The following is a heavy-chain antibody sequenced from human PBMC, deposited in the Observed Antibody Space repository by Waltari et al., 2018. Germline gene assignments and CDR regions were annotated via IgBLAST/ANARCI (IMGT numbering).Heavy chain of an antibody. CDR2: IDYSGFT. V-gene: IGHV4-34*01. Sequence: QVQLQQWGAGLLRPSETLSLTFPVYGGSFNGYYWNWVRQPPGKGLEWIGEIDYSGFTTYNPSLKSRVTISLDTSKNQFSLSLNSVTAADTAVYYCARVQNWFDPWGQGTLVTVSS. CDR1: GGSFNGYY. CDR3: ARVQNWFDP. J-gene: IGHJ5*02.